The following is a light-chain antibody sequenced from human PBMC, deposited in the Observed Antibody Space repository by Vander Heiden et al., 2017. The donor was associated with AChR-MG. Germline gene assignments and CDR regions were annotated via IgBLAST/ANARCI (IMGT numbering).Light chain of an antibody. V-gene: IGLV3-25*03. CDR1: AFPKQY. CDR2: KDT. CDR3: QSADTSGFYWV. J-gene: IGLJ3*02. Sequence: SYELTQPPSVSVSPGQTARITCSGDAFPKQYAYWYQQKPGQAPVLVIYKDTERPSGIPERFSGSSSGATVTLTISGVQAEDEADYYCQSADTSGFYWVFGGGTKLTVL.